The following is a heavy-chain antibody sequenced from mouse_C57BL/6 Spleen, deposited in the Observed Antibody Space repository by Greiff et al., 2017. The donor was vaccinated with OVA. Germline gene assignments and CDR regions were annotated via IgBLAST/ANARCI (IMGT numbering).Heavy chain of an antibody. Sequence: VQLQQPGAELVKPGASVKMSCKASGYTFTSYWITWGKQRPGQGLEWIGDIYPGSGSTNYNEKFKSKATLTVDTSSSTAYMQLSSLTSEDSAVYYCARRAYYSNPWFAYWGQGTLVTVSA. D-gene: IGHD2-5*01. V-gene: IGHV1-55*01. J-gene: IGHJ3*01. CDR2: IYPGSGST. CDR3: ARRAYYSNPWFAY. CDR1: GYTFTSYW.